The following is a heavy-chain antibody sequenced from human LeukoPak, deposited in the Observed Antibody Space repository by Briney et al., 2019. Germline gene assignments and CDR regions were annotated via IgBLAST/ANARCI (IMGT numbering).Heavy chain of an antibody. CDR3: ARQAYCGGDCPVMYFDL. J-gene: IGHJ2*01. V-gene: IGHV3-7*01. CDR2: IKQDGSEK. CDR1: GFTFSSYW. Sequence: PGGSLRLSCAASGFTFSSYWMSWVRQAPGKGLEWVANIKQDGSEKYYVDSVKGRFTISRDNAKNSLYLQMNSLRAEDTAVYYCARQAYCGGDCPVMYFDLWGRGTLVTVSS. D-gene: IGHD2-21*02.